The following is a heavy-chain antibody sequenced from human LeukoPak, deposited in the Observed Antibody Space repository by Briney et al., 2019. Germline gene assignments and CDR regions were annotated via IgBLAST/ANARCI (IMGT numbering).Heavy chain of an antibody. D-gene: IGHD5-18*01. CDR2: ISCNGGST. J-gene: IGHJ4*02. Sequence: GGSLRLSCAASGFTFSSYAMSWVRQAPGKGLEWVSAISCNGGSTYYADSVKGRFTISGDNSKNTLYLQMNSLRAEDTAVYYCAKLKSGYRYGFPAFDYWGQGTLVTVSS. CDR3: AKLKSGYRYGFPAFDY. V-gene: IGHV3-23*01. CDR1: GFTFSSYA.